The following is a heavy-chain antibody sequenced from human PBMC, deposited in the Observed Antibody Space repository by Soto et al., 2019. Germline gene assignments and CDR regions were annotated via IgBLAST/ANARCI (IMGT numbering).Heavy chain of an antibody. J-gene: IGHJ4*02. Sequence: SETLSLTCTVSGGSVSSGSYYWSWIRQPPGKGLEWIGYIYYSGSTNYNPSLKSRVTISVDTSKNQFSLKLSSVTAADTAVYYCVGWPRYNWNEIDFDYWGQGTLVTVSS. V-gene: IGHV4-61*01. CDR2: IYYSGST. D-gene: IGHD1-20*01. CDR3: VGWPRYNWNEIDFDY. CDR1: GGSVSSGSYY.